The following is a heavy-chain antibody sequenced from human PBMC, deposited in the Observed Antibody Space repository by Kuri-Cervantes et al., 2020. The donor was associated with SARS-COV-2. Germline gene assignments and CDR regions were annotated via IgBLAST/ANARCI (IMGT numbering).Heavy chain of an antibody. Sequence: GESLKISCAASGFTFSSYSMNWVRQAPGKGLEWVSSISSSSSYIYYADSVKGRFTISRDNSKNTLYLQMNSLRAEDTAVYYCAKGGRGIVVVPAAIIFDYWGQGTLVTVSS. J-gene: IGHJ4*02. V-gene: IGHV3-21*04. CDR1: GFTFSSYS. D-gene: IGHD2-2*02. CDR2: ISSSSSYI. CDR3: AKGGRGIVVVPAAIIFDY.